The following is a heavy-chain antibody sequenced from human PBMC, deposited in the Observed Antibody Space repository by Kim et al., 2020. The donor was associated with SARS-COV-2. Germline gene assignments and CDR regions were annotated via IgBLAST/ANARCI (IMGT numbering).Heavy chain of an antibody. V-gene: IGHV1-2*06. Sequence: ASVKVSCKASGYTFTDYFIHWVRLAPGQGLEWVGRVSPDSGGTNYAQKFQGRVTMTRDTSITTVYMELSSLTSDDTALYYCAGDRQRGSSFAMNVWAQGTTVTVSS. J-gene: IGHJ6*02. CDR2: VSPDSGGT. CDR1: GYTFTDYF. CDR3: AGDRQRGSSFAMNV. D-gene: IGHD3-16*01.